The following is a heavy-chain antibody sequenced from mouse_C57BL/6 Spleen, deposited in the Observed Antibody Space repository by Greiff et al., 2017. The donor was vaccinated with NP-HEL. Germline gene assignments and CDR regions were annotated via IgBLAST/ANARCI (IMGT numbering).Heavy chain of an antibody. V-gene: IGHV1-52*01. Sequence: QVQLQQPGAELVRPGSSVKLSCKASGYTFTSYWMHWVKQRPIQGLEWIGNIDPSDSETHYNQKFKDKATLTVDKSSSTAYMQRSSLTSEDSAVYYCARYDGYSAWFAYWGQGTLVTVSA. D-gene: IGHD2-3*01. CDR2: IDPSDSET. J-gene: IGHJ3*01. CDR1: GYTFTSYW. CDR3: ARYDGYSAWFAY.